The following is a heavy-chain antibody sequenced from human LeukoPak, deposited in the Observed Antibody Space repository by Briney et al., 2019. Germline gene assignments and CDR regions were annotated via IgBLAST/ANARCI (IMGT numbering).Heavy chain of an antibody. D-gene: IGHD6-13*01. CDR2: INHSGST. CDR3: ARITYSSSWSDYYYYMDV. V-gene: IGHV4-34*01. J-gene: IGHJ6*03. Sequence: SETLSLTCAVYGGSFSGYYWSWIRQPPGKGLEWIGEINHSGSTNYNPSLKSRVTISVDTSKNQFSLKLSSVTAADTAVYYCARITYSSSWSDYYYYMDVWGKGTTVTISS. CDR1: GGSFSGYY.